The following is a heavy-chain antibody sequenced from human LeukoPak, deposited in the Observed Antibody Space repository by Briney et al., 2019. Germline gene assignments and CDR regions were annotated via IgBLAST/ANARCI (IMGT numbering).Heavy chain of an antibody. CDR3: AREGLWSN. D-gene: IGHD4/OR15-4a*01. CDR2: IYYSGST. J-gene: IGHJ4*02. CDR1: GFTFSSYW. V-gene: IGHV4-39*07. Sequence: GSLRLSCAASGFTFSSYWMSWVRQPPGKGLEWIGSIYYSGSTYYNPSLKSRVTISVDTSKNQFSLKLSSVTAADTAVYYCAREGLWSNWGQGALVTVSS.